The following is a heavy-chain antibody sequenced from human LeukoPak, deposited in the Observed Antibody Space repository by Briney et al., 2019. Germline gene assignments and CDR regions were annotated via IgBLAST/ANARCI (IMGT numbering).Heavy chain of an antibody. V-gene: IGHV3-43D*03. J-gene: IGHJ3*02. D-gene: IGHD3-22*01. CDR2: ISWDGGST. Sequence: PGGSLRLSCAASGFTFDDYAMHWVRQAPGKGLEWVSLISWDGGSTYYADSVKGRFTISRDNSKNSLYLQMNSLRAGDTALYYCAKDIGAHYYDSSGYYHDAFDIWGQGTMVTVSS. CDR1: GFTFDDYA. CDR3: AKDIGAHYYDSSGYYHDAFDI.